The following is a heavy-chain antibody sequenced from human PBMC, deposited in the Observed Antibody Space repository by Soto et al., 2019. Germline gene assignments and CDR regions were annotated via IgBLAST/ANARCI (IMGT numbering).Heavy chain of an antibody. CDR1: GGSFSGYY. CDR2: INHSGST. CDR3: ARGRITKVRGVNPDYYYYGMDV. V-gene: IGHV4-34*01. D-gene: IGHD3-10*01. J-gene: IGHJ6*02. Sequence: QLRETLSLTCAVYGGSFSGYYWSWIRQPPGKGLEWIGEINHSGSTNYNPSLKSRVTISVDTSKNQFSLKLSSVTAADTAVYYCARGRITKVRGVNPDYYYYGMDVWGQGTTVTVSS.